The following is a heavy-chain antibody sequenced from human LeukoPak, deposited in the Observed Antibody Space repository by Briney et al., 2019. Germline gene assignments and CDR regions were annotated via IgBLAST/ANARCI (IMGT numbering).Heavy chain of an antibody. Sequence: SEILSLTCAVYGGSFSGYYWSWIRQPPGKGLEWIGEINHSGSTNYNPSLKSRVTISVDTSKNQFSLKLSSVTAADTAVYYCAIVRRGIAARPVNWFDPWGQGTLVTVSS. J-gene: IGHJ5*02. CDR1: GGSFSGYY. CDR2: INHSGST. V-gene: IGHV4-34*01. D-gene: IGHD6-6*01. CDR3: AIVRRGIAARPVNWFDP.